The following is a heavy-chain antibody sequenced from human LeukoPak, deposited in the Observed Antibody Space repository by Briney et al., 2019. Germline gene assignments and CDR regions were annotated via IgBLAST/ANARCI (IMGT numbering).Heavy chain of an antibody. J-gene: IGHJ4*02. Sequence: ETLSLTCAVYGGSFSGYYWSWIRQAPGKGLEWVANIKQDGSEKYYVDSVKGRFTISRDNAKNSLYLQMNSLRAEGTAVYYCARDGVHDYGDYALEYWGQGTLVTVSS. D-gene: IGHD4-17*01. V-gene: IGHV3-7*03. CDR1: GGSFSGYY. CDR2: IKQDGSEK. CDR3: ARDGVHDYGDYALEY.